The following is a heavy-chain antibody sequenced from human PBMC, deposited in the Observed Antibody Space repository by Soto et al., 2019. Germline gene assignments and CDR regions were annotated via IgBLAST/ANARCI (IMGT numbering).Heavy chain of an antibody. CDR1: GFTFSSYA. Sequence: QTGGSLRLSCAASGFTFSSYAMSWVRQAPGKGLEWVSAISGSGGSTYYADSVKGRFTISRDNSKNALYLQMNSLRAEDTAVYYCAKMGDSSGSYFDYWGQGTLVTVSS. D-gene: IGHD3-22*01. CDR2: ISGSGGST. CDR3: AKMGDSSGSYFDY. J-gene: IGHJ4*02. V-gene: IGHV3-23*01.